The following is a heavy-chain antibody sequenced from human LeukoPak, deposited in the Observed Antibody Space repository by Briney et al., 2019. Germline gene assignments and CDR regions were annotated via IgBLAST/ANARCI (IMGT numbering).Heavy chain of an antibody. CDR3: ASCSSTSCYTDAFDI. V-gene: IGHV1-46*01. D-gene: IGHD2-2*02. CDR2: INPSGGST. CDR1: GYTFTSYY. J-gene: IGHJ3*02. Sequence: ASVKVSCKASGYTFTSYYMHWVRQAPGQGLEWMGIINPSGGSTGYAQEFQGRVTMTRDMSTSTVYMELSSLRSEDTAVYYCASCSSTSCYTDAFDIWGQGTMVTVSS.